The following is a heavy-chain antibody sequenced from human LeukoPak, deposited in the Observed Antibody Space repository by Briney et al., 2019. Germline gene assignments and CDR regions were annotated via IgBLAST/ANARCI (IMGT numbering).Heavy chain of an antibody. D-gene: IGHD6-19*01. V-gene: IGHV1-69*06. CDR3: ARSEWLVPWNDY. CDR2: IIPIFGTA. Sequence: ASVKVSCKASGGTFSSYAISWVRQAPGQGLEWMGGIIPIFGTANYAQKFQGRVTITADKSTSTAYMELSSLRSEDTAVYYCARSEWLVPWNDYWGQGTLVTVSS. CDR1: GGTFSSYA. J-gene: IGHJ4*02.